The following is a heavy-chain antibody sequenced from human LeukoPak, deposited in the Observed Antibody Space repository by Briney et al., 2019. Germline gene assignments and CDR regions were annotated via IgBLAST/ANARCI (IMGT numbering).Heavy chain of an antibody. V-gene: IGHV3-33*01. CDR1: GFTFSSYG. Sequence: GGSLRLSCAASGFTFSSYGMHWVRQAPGKGLEWVAVIWYDGSNKYYADSVRGRFTISRDNSKNTLYLQMNNLRVEDTAVYYCARRDYYDSSGYSPLFDYWGQGTLVTVSS. D-gene: IGHD3-22*01. CDR3: ARRDYYDSSGYSPLFDY. J-gene: IGHJ4*02. CDR2: IWYDGSNK.